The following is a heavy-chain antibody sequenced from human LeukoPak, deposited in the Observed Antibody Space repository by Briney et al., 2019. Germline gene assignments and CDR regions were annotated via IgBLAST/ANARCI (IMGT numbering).Heavy chain of an antibody. J-gene: IGHJ6*03. D-gene: IGHD6-6*01. CDR2: IFHSGST. CDR1: GGSISSSNW. Sequence: SETLSLTCAVSGGSISSSNWWSWVRQPPGKGLERIGEIFHSGSTNYNPSLKSRVTMSVDKSENQFSLRLSSVTAADTAVYYCARDRKYSSSSPPLLYYYYMDVWGNGTTVTVSS. V-gene: IGHV4-4*02. CDR3: ARDRKYSSSSPPLLYYYYMDV.